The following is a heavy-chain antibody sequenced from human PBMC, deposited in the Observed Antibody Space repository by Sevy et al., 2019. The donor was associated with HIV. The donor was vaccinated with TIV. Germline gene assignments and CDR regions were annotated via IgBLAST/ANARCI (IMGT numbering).Heavy chain of an antibody. D-gene: IGHD6-6*01. CDR3: FVRIRDSSEIDY. CDR2: LNGDGSDI. J-gene: IGHJ4*02. Sequence: GGSLRLSCAASGFTFSNYYMNWVRQGPGKGLVWVARLNGDGSDINYADSVRGRFTISRDNTKNTLYLQTSSLRGEDTAVYYCFVRIRDSSEIDYWGQGTLVTVSS. V-gene: IGHV3-74*01. CDR1: GFTFSNYY.